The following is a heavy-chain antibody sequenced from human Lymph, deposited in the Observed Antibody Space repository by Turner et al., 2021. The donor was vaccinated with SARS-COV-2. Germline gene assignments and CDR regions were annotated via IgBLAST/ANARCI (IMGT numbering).Heavy chain of an antibody. D-gene: IGHD1-26*01. V-gene: IGHV3-9*01. CDR2: INWSGGSI. J-gene: IGHJ4*02. CDR1: GFTFDDYA. CDR3: AKDLAGTYYSSFDY. Sequence: EVPLVESAGGSVHAGRSLRLSSAASGFTFDDYAMHWVRQAPGKDLEWVSGINWSGGSIAYANSVKGRFTISRDNPKNSLYQQMNSLRAEDTAFYYCAKDLAGTYYSSFDYWGQGTLVTVSS.